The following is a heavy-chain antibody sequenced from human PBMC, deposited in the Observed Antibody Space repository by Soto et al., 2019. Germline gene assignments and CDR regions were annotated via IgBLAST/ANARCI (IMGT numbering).Heavy chain of an antibody. V-gene: IGHV4-59*08. CDR3: ARRLVTMVRGAVLGPEEYYYYYYMDV. CDR1: GVSFSGYY. CDR2: IYYSGST. J-gene: IGHJ6*03. Sequence: PSETLSLTCAVYGVSFSGYYWSWIRQPPGKGLEWIGYIYYSGSTNYNPSLKSRVTISVDTSKNQFSLKLSSVTAADTAVYYCARRLVTMVRGAVLGPEEYYYYYYMDVWGKGTTVTVSS. D-gene: IGHD3-10*01.